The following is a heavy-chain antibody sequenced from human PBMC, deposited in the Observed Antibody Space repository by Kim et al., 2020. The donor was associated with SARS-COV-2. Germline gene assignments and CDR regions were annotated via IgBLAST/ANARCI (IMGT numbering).Heavy chain of an antibody. CDR3: ARDPERRDSSSSYYYYYGMDV. V-gene: IGHV3-11*01. D-gene: IGHD6-6*01. CDR2: ISSSGSTI. CDR1: GFTFSDYY. Sequence: GGSLRLSCAASGFTFSDYYMSWIRQAPGKGLEWVSYISSSGSTIYYADSVKGRITISRDNAKNSLYLQMNSLRAEDTAVYYCARDPERRDSSSSYYYYYGMDVWGQGTTVTVSS. J-gene: IGHJ6*02.